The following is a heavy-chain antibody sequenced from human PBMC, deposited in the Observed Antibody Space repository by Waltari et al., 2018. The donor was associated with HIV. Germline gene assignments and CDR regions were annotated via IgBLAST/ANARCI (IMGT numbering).Heavy chain of an antibody. Sequence: EVHLLESGGHLIQPGGSLRLSCAASGFPFDTYAMNWVRQAPGKPVGGGAGISGIGDIAYSAYSVKGRFSISRDNSKNTLFLQMTSLRAEDTAVYYCAKDLGDYVWGMFTGAHFDSWGQGTLVTVSS. CDR3: AKDLGDYVWGMFTGAHFDS. J-gene: IGHJ4*02. CDR1: GFPFDTYA. V-gene: IGHV3-23*01. CDR2: ISGIGDIA. D-gene: IGHD3-16*01.